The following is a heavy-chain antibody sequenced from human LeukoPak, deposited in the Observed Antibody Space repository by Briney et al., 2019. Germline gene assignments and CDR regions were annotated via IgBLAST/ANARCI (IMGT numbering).Heavy chain of an antibody. Sequence: GGSLRLSCAASGFTFRSFAMSWVRQAPGKGLEWVSAISGSGESTYYADYVKGRFTVFRDNSKNTLILQLNSLRAEDTAVYYCAKDAIGQYRPYYFDSWGKGTLVTVSS. CDR1: GFTFRSFA. D-gene: IGHD3-16*02. V-gene: IGHV3-23*01. CDR3: AKDAIGQYRPYYFDS. CDR2: ISGSGEST. J-gene: IGHJ4*02.